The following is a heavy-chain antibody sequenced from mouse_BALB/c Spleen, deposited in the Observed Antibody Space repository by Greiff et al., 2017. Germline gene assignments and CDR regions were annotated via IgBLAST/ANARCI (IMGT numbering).Heavy chain of an antibody. CDR1: GYTFTDYA. J-gene: IGHJ2*01. CDR3: ARSGGNSPYYFDY. V-gene: IGHV1S137*01. Sequence: QVQLQQSGAELVRPGVSVKISCKGSGYTFTDYAMHWVKQSHAKSLEWIGVISTYYGDASYNQKFKGKATMTVDKSSSTAYMELARLTSEDSAIYYCARSGGNSPYYFDYWGQGTTLTVSS. CDR2: ISTYYGDA. D-gene: IGHD2-1*01.